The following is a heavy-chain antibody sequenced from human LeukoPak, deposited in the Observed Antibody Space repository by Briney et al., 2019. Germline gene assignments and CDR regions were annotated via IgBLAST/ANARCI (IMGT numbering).Heavy chain of an antibody. V-gene: IGHV3-30*04. J-gene: IGHJ4*02. Sequence: PGRSLRLSCAASGFTFSTYAMHWVRQAPGKGLEWVAVISYDGKNEYYADSVKGRFTIARDNSKNILYLQMNSLTDEDTAVYYCARDLSGSYMSDYWGQGTLVTVSS. CDR1: GFTFSTYA. D-gene: IGHD3-10*01. CDR2: ISYDGKNE. CDR3: ARDLSGSYMSDY.